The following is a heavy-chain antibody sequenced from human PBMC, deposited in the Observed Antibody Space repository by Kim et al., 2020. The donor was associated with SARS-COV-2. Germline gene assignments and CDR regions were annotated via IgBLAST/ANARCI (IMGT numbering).Heavy chain of an antibody. Sequence: ASVKVSCKASGYTFTSYAMHWVRQAPGQRLEWMGWINAGNGNTKYSQKFQGRVTITRDTSASTAYMELSSLRSEDTAVYYCARDGVGATGVDYWGQGTLVTVSS. CDR1: GYTFTSYA. CDR3: ARDGVGATGVDY. V-gene: IGHV1-3*01. J-gene: IGHJ4*02. D-gene: IGHD1-26*01. CDR2: INAGNGNT.